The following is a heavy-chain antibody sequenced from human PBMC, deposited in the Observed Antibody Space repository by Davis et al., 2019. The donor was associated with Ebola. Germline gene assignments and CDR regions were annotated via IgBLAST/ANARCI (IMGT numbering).Heavy chain of an antibody. J-gene: IGHJ4*02. Sequence: SVKVSCKASGYTFTSYGITWVRQAPGQGLEWMGWINPHNGNTNYAQKLQGRVTMTTDTSTSTAYMELRSLRSDDTAVYYCATFVDTSSDYWGQGTLVTVSS. CDR3: ATFVDTSSDY. CDR2: INPHNGNT. D-gene: IGHD5-18*01. CDR1: GYTFTSYG. V-gene: IGHV1-18*04.